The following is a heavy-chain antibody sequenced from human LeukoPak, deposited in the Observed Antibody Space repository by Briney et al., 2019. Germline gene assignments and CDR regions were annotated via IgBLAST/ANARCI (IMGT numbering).Heavy chain of an antibody. CDR3: ARALNYYDSSGSRVDAFDI. D-gene: IGHD3-22*01. V-gene: IGHV4-4*02. CDR1: GVSVSSSNW. CDR2: IYHSGST. Sequence: SGTLSLTCAVSGVSVSSSNWWSWVRQPPGKGLEWIGEIYHSGSTNYNPSLKSRVTISVDKSKNQFSLKLSSVTAADTAVYYCARALNYYDSSGSRVDAFDIWGQGTMVTVSS. J-gene: IGHJ3*02.